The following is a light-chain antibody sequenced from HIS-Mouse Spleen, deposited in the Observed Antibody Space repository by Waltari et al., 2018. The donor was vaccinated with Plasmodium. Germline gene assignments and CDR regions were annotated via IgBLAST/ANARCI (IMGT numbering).Light chain of an antibody. J-gene: IGLJ1*01. CDR3: QAWDSSTAYV. CDR1: KLGDTN. V-gene: IGLV3-1*01. CDR2: QDS. Sequence: SYELTQPPSVSVSPGQTASVTCPVDKLGDTNAYWYQQKPGQPPVLVIYQDSKRPSGIPERFSGSNSGNTATLTISGTQTMDEADYYCQAWDSSTAYVFGTGTKVTVL.